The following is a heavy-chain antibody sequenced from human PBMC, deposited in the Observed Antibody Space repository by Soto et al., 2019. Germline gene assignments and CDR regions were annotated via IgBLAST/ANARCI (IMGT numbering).Heavy chain of an antibody. CDR2: INQGRSEK. CDR1: GFTFSSYW. Sequence: GGSLRLSCAASGFTFSSYWRSWVRQAPGKGLEWVANINQGRSEKYYVDSVKGRFTISRDNAKNSLYLQMNSLRAEDTAVYYCARVAYYYDSSGYFYWGQGTLVTVSS. V-gene: IGHV3-7*01. CDR3: ARVAYYYDSSGYFY. D-gene: IGHD3-22*01. J-gene: IGHJ4*02.